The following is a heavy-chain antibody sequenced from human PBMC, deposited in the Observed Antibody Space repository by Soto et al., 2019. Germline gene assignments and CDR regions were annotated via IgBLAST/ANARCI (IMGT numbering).Heavy chain of an antibody. CDR3: CVIKRRDQYSTSGYWFDP. Sequence: GGSLRLSCAASGFTFSHAWRSWVRQAPGKGLEWVGRIKSKADGETKDYGAPVRGRFTISRDDSQDILYLHMNSLRIEDTAVYYCCVIKRRDQYSTSGYWFDPWGPGTLVTVSS. J-gene: IGHJ5*02. CDR2: IKSKADGETK. CDR1: GFTFSHAW. V-gene: IGHV3-15*01. D-gene: IGHD4-4*01.